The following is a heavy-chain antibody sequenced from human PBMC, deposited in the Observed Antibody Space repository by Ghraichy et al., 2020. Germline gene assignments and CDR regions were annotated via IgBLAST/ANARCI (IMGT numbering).Heavy chain of an antibody. V-gene: IGHV4-59*01. CDR2: IYYSGST. D-gene: IGHD3-3*01. CDR1: GRSISSFY. J-gene: IGHJ4*02. Sequence: SETLSLTCIVSGRSISSFYWSWILQPPGNGLEWIGYIYYSGSTNYNPSLKSRVTISVDTSKNQFSLKLSSVTAADTAVYYCARAGSGYEIDYWGQGTLVTVSS. CDR3: ARAGSGYEIDY.